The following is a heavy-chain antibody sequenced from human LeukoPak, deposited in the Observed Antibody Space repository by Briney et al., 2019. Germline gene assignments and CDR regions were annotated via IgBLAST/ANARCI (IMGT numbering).Heavy chain of an antibody. J-gene: IGHJ4*02. Sequence: ASVKVSCKASGYTFTGYYMHWVRQAPGQGLEWTGRINPNSGGTNYAQKFQGRVTMTRDTSISTAYMELCRLRSDDTAVFYCARDGAYDFWSGYSYYFDYWGQGTLVTVSS. CDR3: ARDGAYDFWSGYSYYFDY. CDR2: INPNSGGT. V-gene: IGHV1-2*06. CDR1: GYTFTGYY. D-gene: IGHD3-3*01.